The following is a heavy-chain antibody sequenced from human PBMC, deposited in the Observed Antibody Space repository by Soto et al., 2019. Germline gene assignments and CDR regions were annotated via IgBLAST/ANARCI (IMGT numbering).Heavy chain of an antibody. Sequence: PGVSLRLSCSASGFTFSDYAMSWVRQAPGKGLEWVSAISGSGDSTYYADSVKGRFTISRDNSKNTLYLQMYSLRAEDTAMYYCAKVKMWTLLDYWGQGTLVTVSS. D-gene: IGHD2-21*01. CDR2: ISGSGDST. V-gene: IGHV3-23*01. CDR1: GFTFSDYA. J-gene: IGHJ4*02. CDR3: AKVKMWTLLDY.